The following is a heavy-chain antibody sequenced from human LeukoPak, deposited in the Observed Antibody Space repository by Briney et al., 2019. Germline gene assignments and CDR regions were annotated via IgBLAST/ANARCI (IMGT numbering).Heavy chain of an antibody. Sequence: PGGSLRLSCEASGFTFSNYWMSWVRQAPGKGLEWVAFIQYDGSNKYYADSVKGRFTVSRDNSKSTVYLQMNDLRGEDTSVYYCTKAKGQSWLFSHYWGRGTLVTVSA. CDR2: IQYDGSNK. J-gene: IGHJ4*02. CDR1: GFTFSNYW. CDR3: TKAKGQSWLFSHY. V-gene: IGHV3-30*02. D-gene: IGHD3-22*01.